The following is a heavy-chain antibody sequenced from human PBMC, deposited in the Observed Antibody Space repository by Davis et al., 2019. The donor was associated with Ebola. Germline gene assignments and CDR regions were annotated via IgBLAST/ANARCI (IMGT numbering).Heavy chain of an antibody. J-gene: IGHJ2*01. Sequence: GGSLRLSCAASGFTFSSYAMNWVRQAPGKGLEWVSSISSSSTSRYYVDSVKGRFTISRDNAKTTLYLQMNSLRAEDTAVYYCAVVITTFWYFDLWGRGTLVTVSS. CDR1: GFTFSSYA. D-gene: IGHD3-22*01. V-gene: IGHV3-21*04. CDR3: AVVITTFWYFDL. CDR2: ISSSSTSR.